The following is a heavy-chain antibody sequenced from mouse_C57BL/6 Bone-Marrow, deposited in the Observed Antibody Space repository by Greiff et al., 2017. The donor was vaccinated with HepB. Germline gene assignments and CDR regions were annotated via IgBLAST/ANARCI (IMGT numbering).Heavy chain of an antibody. V-gene: IGHV5-17*01. CDR3: AREVLRGDFDV. CDR1: GFTFSDYG. CDR2: ISSGSSTI. Sequence: EVQRVESGGGLVKPGGSLKLSCAASGFTFSDYGMHWVRQAPEKGLEWVAYISSGSSTIYYADTVKGRFTISRDNAKNTLFLQMTSLRSEDTAMYYCAREVLRGDFDVWGTGTTVTVSS. J-gene: IGHJ1*03. D-gene: IGHD1-1*01.